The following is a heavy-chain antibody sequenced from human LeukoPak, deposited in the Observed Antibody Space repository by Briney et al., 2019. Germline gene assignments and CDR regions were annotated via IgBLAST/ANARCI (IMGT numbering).Heavy chain of an antibody. J-gene: IGHJ6*03. V-gene: IGHV3-48*01. CDR2: ISSSSSTI. Sequence: PGGSLRLSCAASEFTFSSYSMNWVRQAPGKGLEWVSYISSSSSTIYYADSVKGRFTISRDNAKNSLYLQMNSLRAEDTAVYYCARKYDFWTGHYMDVWGKGTTVTISS. D-gene: IGHD3-3*01. CDR3: ARKYDFWTGHYMDV. CDR1: EFTFSSYS.